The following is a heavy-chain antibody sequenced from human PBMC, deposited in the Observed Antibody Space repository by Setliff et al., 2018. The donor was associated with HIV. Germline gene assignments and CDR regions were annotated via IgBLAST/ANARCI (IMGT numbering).Heavy chain of an antibody. V-gene: IGHV4-59*08. CDR3: ARHSPSDY. CDR1: GGSISSYC. J-gene: IGHJ4*02. Sequence: PSETLSLTCTVSGGSISSYCWNWIRQPPGKGLEWIGYIYNSASTSYNPSLKSRVTISVDTSKNQFSLKLSSVTAADTAVYYCARHSPSDYWGQGTLVTV. CDR2: IYNSAST.